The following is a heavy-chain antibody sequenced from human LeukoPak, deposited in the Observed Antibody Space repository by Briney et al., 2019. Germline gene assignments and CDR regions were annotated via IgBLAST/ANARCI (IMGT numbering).Heavy chain of an antibody. J-gene: IGHJ4*02. CDR3: ARDDGVVVLNGGLDY. Sequence: SETLSLTCAVYDGSFSGYYWSWLRQPPGKGLEWIGEINHSGSTNYNPSLKSRVTISVDTSKKQFSLKLSSVTAADTAVYYCARDDGVVVLNGGLDYWGQGTLVTVSS. D-gene: IGHD3-22*01. V-gene: IGHV4-34*01. CDR2: INHSGST. CDR1: DGSFSGYY.